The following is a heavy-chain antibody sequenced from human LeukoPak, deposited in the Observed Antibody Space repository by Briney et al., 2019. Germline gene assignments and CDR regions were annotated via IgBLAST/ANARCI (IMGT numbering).Heavy chain of an antibody. CDR2: IIPIFGTA. V-gene: IGHV1-69*06. Sequence: SVKVSCKASGGTFSSYAISWVRQAPGQGLEWMGGIIPIFGTANYAQKFQGRVTITADKSTSTAYMELSSLRSEDTAVYYCARHSSSWTGHFDYWGQGTLVTVSS. CDR3: ARHSSSWTGHFDY. CDR1: GGTFSSYA. D-gene: IGHD6-13*01. J-gene: IGHJ4*02.